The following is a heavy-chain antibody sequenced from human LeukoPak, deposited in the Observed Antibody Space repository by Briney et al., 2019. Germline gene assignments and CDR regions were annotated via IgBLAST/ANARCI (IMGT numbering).Heavy chain of an antibody. J-gene: IGHJ5*01. D-gene: IGHD2-15*01. CDR3: ASHRGSGFDS. Sequence: ASVKVSCKASGYMFTSYDINWVRQAPGQGLEWMGRVNLDTGSTDYARKFQGRVTMTKNTVTASAFMELTSLIFDDSAVYFCASHRGSGFDSWGKGTLVIVSS. CDR2: VNLDTGST. V-gene: IGHV1-8*01. CDR1: GYMFTSYD.